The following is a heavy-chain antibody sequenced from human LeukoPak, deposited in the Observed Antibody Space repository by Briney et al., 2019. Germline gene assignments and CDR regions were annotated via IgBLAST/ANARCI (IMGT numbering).Heavy chain of an antibody. CDR3: ARDHYTPGTCLGGH. CDR2: IIPSLDVA. J-gene: IGHJ4*02. CDR1: GDTFIPYT. Sequence: GASVKVSCKASGDTFIPYTFSWVRQALGQGLEWIGRIIPSLDVANYAQKFQGRVTLSVDRDTATTYMEVTSLRSEDTAIYYCARDHYTPGTCLGGHWGQGTLVTVSS. D-gene: IGHD2-15*01. V-gene: IGHV1-69*04.